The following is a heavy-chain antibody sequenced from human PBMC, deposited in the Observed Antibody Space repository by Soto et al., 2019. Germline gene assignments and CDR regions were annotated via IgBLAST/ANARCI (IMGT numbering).Heavy chain of an antibody. D-gene: IGHD3-3*01. CDR3: ARGDLGVALYYYMDV. V-gene: IGHV3-21*01. CDR2: ISSSSSYI. CDR1: GFTFSSYS. Sequence: GGSLRLSCAASGFTFSSYSMNWVRQAPGKGLEWVSSISSSSSYIYYADSVKGRFTISRDNAKNSLYLQMNSLRAEDTAVYYCARGDLGVALYYYMDVWGKGTTVTVSS. J-gene: IGHJ6*03.